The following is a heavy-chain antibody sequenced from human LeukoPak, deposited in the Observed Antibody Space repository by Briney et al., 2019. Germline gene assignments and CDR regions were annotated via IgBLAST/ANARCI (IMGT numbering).Heavy chain of an antibody. CDR2: INHSGST. J-gene: IGHJ3*02. CDR3: ARYPNSSSWYERDAFDI. Sequence: SETLSLTCAVYGGSFSGYYWSWIRQPPGEGLEWIGEINHSGSTNYNPSLKSRVTISVDTSKNQFSLKLSSVTAADTAVYYCARYPNSSSWYERDAFDIWGQGTMVTVSS. CDR1: GGSFSGYY. D-gene: IGHD6-13*01. V-gene: IGHV4-34*01.